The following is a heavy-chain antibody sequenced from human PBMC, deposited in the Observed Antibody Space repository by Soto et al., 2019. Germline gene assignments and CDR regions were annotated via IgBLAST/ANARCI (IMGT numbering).Heavy chain of an antibody. D-gene: IGHD6-25*01. CDR2: ISYDGSNK. CDR1: GFTFSSYG. Sequence: QVQLVESGGGVVQPGRSLRLSCAASGFTFSSYGMHWVRQAPGKGLEWVAVISYDGSNKYYADSVKGRFTISRDNSKNTLFLQMKGLRAEDTAVYYCAKDLLRPGRAYGMDVWGQGTTVTVSS. J-gene: IGHJ6*02. CDR3: AKDLLRPGRAYGMDV. V-gene: IGHV3-30*18.